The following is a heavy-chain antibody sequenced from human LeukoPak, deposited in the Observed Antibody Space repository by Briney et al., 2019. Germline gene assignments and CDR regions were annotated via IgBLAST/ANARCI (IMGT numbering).Heavy chain of an antibody. Sequence: QTGGSLRLSCAASGFTFSSYGMHWVRQAPGKGLEWVAVISYDGSNKYYADSVKGRFTISRDNSKNTLYLQMNSLRAEDTAVYYCAKDSTGPWYDFWSGYYDYWGQGTLVTVSS. V-gene: IGHV3-30*18. J-gene: IGHJ4*02. CDR3: AKDSTGPWYDFWSGYYDY. D-gene: IGHD3-3*01. CDR2: ISYDGSNK. CDR1: GFTFSSYG.